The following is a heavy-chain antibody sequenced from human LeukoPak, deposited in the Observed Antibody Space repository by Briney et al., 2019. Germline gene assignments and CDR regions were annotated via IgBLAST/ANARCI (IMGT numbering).Heavy chain of an antibody. Sequence: ASVKVSCKASGYTFTSYDINWVRQATGQGLEWMGWMNPNSGNTGYAQKFQGRVTMTRNTSISTAYMELSSLRSDDTAVYYCARAGKIMITMVRGALASNDGFDIWGQGKMVTVSS. D-gene: IGHD3-10*01. CDR1: GYTFTSYD. V-gene: IGHV1-8*01. J-gene: IGHJ3*02. CDR3: ARAGKIMITMVRGALASNDGFDI. CDR2: MNPNSGNT.